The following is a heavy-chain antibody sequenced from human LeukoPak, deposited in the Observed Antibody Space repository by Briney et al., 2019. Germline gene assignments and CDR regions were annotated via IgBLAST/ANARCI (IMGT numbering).Heavy chain of an antibody. CDR2: ISAYNGNT. CDR3: ASSEKNWNYREWNY. V-gene: IGHV1-18*01. D-gene: IGHD1-7*01. Sequence: ASVKVSCKASGGTFSSYAISWVRQAPGQGLEWMGWISAYNGNTNYAQKLQGRVTMTTDTSTSTAYMELRSLRSDDTAVYYCASSEKNWNYREWNYWGQGTLVTVSS. CDR1: GGTFSSYA. J-gene: IGHJ4*02.